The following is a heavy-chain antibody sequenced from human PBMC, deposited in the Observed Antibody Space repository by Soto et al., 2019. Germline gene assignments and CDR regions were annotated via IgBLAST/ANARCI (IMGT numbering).Heavy chain of an antibody. CDR1: GFSLTTSGVG. D-gene: IGHD3-3*01. Sequence: QITLNESGPTVVRPTEPLTLTCRFSGFSLTTSGVGVGWIRQSPGKAPEWLALIYWDDDKRYSASLKSRLTITKDTYKNQVVLTVSDLDPTDTATYYCAHRVLRTVFGLVTTTAIYFDFWGQGTPFAVSS. V-gene: IGHV2-5*02. J-gene: IGHJ4*02. CDR3: AHRVLRTVFGLVTTTAIYFDF. CDR2: IYWDDDK.